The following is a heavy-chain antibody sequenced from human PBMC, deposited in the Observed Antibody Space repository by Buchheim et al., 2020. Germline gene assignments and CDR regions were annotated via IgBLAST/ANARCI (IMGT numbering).Heavy chain of an antibody. D-gene: IGHD7-27*01. J-gene: IGHJ5*02. CDR1: GFTFSDYG. CDR3: AILGSGVGFGP. Sequence: EAQLVESGGGLVQPGGSLRLSCAASGFTFSDYGVTWVRQAPGKGLECIAYINAFGGDIFYADSAKGRFSISRDNDKKSLYLQMNSLRDDDTALYYCAILGSGVGFGPWGQGTL. CDR2: INAFGGDI. V-gene: IGHV3-48*02.